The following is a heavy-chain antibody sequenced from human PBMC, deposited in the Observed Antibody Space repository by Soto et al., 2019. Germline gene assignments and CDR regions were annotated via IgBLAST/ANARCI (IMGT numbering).Heavy chain of an antibody. V-gene: IGHV1-46*03. CDR3: ARALAVAGTGGPFDY. D-gene: IGHD6-19*01. Sequence: ASVKVSCKASGYTFTSYYMHWVRQAPGQGLEWMGIINPSGGSTSYAQKFQGRVTMTRDTSTSTVYMELSSLRSEDTAVYYCARALAVAGTGGPFDYWGQGTLVTVSS. CDR2: INPSGGST. J-gene: IGHJ4*02. CDR1: GYTFTSYY.